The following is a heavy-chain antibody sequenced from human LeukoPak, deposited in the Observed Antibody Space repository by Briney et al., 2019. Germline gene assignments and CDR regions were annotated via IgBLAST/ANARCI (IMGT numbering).Heavy chain of an antibody. V-gene: IGHV5-10-1*01. Sequence: GESKKISFEGAGSIIKKYWISWVRQMPGKGLEWMGRIDPSDSYTNYSPSFQGHVTISADKSISTAYLQWSSLKASDTAMYYCARLGVYSGYDYMDYWGQGTLVTVSS. CDR1: GSIIKKYW. CDR2: IDPSDSYT. J-gene: IGHJ4*02. D-gene: IGHD5-12*01. CDR3: ARLGVYSGYDYMDY.